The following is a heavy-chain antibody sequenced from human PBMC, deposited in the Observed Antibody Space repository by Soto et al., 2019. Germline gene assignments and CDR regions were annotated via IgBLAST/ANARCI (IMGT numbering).Heavy chain of an antibody. CDR3: ARSAGWYAIHA. CDR2: VFHTGTT. V-gene: IGHV4-4*02. Sequence: QVQLQESGPGLVKPSGTLSLTCAVSGDSVSSPYYWCWVRQPPGKGLEWIGEVFHTGTTSYNPSLRRRVTIPMDKSINQFSLALSSVTAADTAVYYCARSAGWYAIHAWGPGTLVIVSS. J-gene: IGHJ5*02. CDR1: GDSVSSPYY. D-gene: IGHD6-19*01.